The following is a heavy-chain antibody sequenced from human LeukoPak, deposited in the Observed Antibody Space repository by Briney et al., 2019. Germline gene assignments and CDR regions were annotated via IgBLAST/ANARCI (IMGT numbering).Heavy chain of an antibody. V-gene: IGHV3-33*01. J-gene: IGHJ4*02. CDR1: GLRFRNYG. CDR2: IYYDGSNQ. CDR3: ATFGGSSSSDYFDY. Sequence: GGSLRLSCVVSGLRFRNYGMHWVRQAPGKGLEWVAVIYYDGSNQYYVDSVKGRFTVSRDNAKNTLYLQMDSLRAEDTAVYYCATFGGSSSSDYFDYWGQGTLVTVSS. D-gene: IGHD6-6*01.